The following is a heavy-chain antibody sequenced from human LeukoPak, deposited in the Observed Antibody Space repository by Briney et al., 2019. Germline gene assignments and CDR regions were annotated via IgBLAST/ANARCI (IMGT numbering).Heavy chain of an antibody. CDR2: IIPTFGTA. CDR1: GGTFISYA. Sequence: ASVKVSCKASGGTFISYAISWVRQAPGQGLEWMGGIIPTFGTANYAQKFQGRVTITADESTSTAYMELSSLRSEDTAVYYCARSPDNAPGYDSLYYFDYWGQGTLVTVSS. V-gene: IGHV1-69*13. D-gene: IGHD5-12*01. CDR3: ARSPDNAPGYDSLYYFDY. J-gene: IGHJ4*02.